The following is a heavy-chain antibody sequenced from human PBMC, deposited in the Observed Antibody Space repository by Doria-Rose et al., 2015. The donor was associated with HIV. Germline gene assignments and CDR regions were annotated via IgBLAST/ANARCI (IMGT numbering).Heavy chain of an antibody. D-gene: IGHD6-13*01. V-gene: IGHV2-26*01. CDR3: ARIKSSRWYHKYYFDF. CDR1: GVSLSSPGMG. Sequence: QVTLKESGPVLVKPAETLTLTCTVSGVSLSSPGMGVGWIRQPPGKDLEWPANIFSDDERSYKTSLKSRLTISRGTSKSQVVLTMTDTDPVDTATYYCARIKSSRWYHKYYFDFWGQGTLVIVSA. CDR2: IFSDDER. J-gene: IGHJ4*02.